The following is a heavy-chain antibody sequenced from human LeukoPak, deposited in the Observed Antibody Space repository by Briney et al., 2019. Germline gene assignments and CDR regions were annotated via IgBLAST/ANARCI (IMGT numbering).Heavy chain of an antibody. V-gene: IGHV4-59*01. CDR3: ARGWYCSSTSCYPCYMDV. Sequence: SETLSLTCTVSGGSISSYYWSWIRQPPGKGLEWIGYIYYSGSTNYNPSLKSRVTILVDTAKNQFSLKLSSVTAADTAVYYCARGWYCSSTSCYPCYMDVWGKGTTVTVSS. CDR2: IYYSGST. D-gene: IGHD2-2*01. CDR1: GGSISSYY. J-gene: IGHJ6*03.